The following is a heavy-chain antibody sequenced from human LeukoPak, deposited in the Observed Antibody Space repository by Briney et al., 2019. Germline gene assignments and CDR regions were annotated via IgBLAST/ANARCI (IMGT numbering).Heavy chain of an antibody. CDR3: ARLWYGSYLPFDY. V-gene: IGHV4-4*07. J-gene: IGHJ4*02. D-gene: IGHD1-26*01. CDR2: IYTSGTI. CDR1: GGSISSYY. Sequence: SETLSLTCTVSGGSISSYYWSWIRQPAGTALEWIGRIYTSGTITYNPSLKSRVTISVDTSKNQFSLKLSSVTAADTAVYYCARLWYGSYLPFDYWGQGTLVTVSS.